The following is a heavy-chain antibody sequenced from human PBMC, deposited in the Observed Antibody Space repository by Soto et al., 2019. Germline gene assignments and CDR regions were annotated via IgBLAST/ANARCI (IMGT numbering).Heavy chain of an antibody. V-gene: IGHV2-26*01. J-gene: IGHJ5*02. CDR1: GFSLSNGRRG. D-gene: IGHD2-15*01. Sequence: QVTLKESGPVLVKPTETLTLTCTVSGFSLSNGRRGVSWIRQPPGKALEWLAHIFSNDEKRFNTSLKSRLSISKDTSKSQVVLIMTNMDPVDTATYYCALTEDGGRSLTSAGWFDAWGQGTLVTVSS. CDR2: IFSNDEK. CDR3: ALTEDGGRSLTSAGWFDA.